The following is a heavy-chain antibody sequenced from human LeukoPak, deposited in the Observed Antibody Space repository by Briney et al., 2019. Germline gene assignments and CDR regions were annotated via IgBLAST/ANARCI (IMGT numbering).Heavy chain of an antibody. CDR3: ARGKLGYCSSTSCYTAN. CDR2: IYYSGST. J-gene: IGHJ4*02. Sequence: SETLSLTCTVSGGSISSYYWSWIRQPPGKGLEWIGYIYYSGSTNYNPSLKSRVTISVDTSKNQFSLKLSSLRSEDTAVYYCARGKLGYCSSTSCYTANWGQGTLVTVSS. CDR1: GGSISSYY. V-gene: IGHV4-59*01. D-gene: IGHD2-2*02.